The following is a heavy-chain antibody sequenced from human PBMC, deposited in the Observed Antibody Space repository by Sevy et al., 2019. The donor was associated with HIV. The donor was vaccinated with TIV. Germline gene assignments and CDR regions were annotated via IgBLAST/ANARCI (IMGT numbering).Heavy chain of an antibody. V-gene: IGHV4-34*01. D-gene: IGHD6-19*01. Sequence: SETLSLTCAVYGGSFSGYYWSWIRQPPGKGLEWIGEINHSGSTNYKPSLKSRVTISVDTSKNQFSLKLSSVTAADTAVYYCALAYSSGWYGGWGQGTLVTVSS. J-gene: IGHJ4*02. CDR1: GGSFSGYY. CDR2: INHSGST. CDR3: ALAYSSGWYGG.